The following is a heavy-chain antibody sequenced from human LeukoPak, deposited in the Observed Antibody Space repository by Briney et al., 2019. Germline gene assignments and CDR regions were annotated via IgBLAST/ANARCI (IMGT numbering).Heavy chain of an antibody. J-gene: IGHJ4*02. D-gene: IGHD2-15*01. CDR2: IRYDGSNK. V-gene: IGHV3-30*02. CDR1: GFTFSSYG. CDR3: AAGYCSGGSCYFDY. Sequence: GGSLRLSCAASGFTFSSYGMHWVRQAPGKGLEWVAFIRYDGSNKYYADSVKGRFTISRDNSKNTLYLQMNSLRAEDTAVYYCAAGYCSGGSCYFDYWGQGTLVTVSS.